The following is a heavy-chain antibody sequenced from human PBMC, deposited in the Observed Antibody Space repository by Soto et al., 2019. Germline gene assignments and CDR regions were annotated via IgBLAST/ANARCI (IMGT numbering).Heavy chain of an antibody. CDR1: GGTFSSYA. D-gene: IGHD3-3*01. V-gene: IGHV1-69*13. CDR3: ARDAVGDYYGMDV. CDR2: IIPIFGTA. J-gene: IGHJ6*02. Sequence: VASVKVSCKASGGTFSSYAISWVRQAPGQGLEWMGGIIPIFGTANYAQKFQGRVTITADESTSTAYMELSSLRSEDTAVYYCARDAVGDYYGMDVWGQGTTVTVSS.